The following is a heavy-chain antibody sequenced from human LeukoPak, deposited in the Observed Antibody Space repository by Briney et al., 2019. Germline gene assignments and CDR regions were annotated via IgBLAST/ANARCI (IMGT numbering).Heavy chain of an antibody. V-gene: IGHV1-69*04. CDR1: GYTFTSYA. D-gene: IGHD2-2*01. CDR3: ARDLALGLPAAIVY. Sequence: GASVKVSCKASGYTFTSYAISWVRQAPGQGLEWMGKIIPILGIANYAQKFQGRVTITADKSTSTAYMELSSLRSEDTAVYYCARDLALGLPAAIVYWGQGTVVTVSS. CDR2: IIPILGIA. J-gene: IGHJ4*02.